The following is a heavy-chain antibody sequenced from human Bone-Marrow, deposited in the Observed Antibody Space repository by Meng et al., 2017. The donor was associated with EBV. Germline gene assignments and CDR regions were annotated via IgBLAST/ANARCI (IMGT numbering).Heavy chain of an antibody. D-gene: IGHD3-10*01. CDR2: LIPISGAP. CDR3: ASESGRGFTPDY. V-gene: IGHV1-69*01. J-gene: IGHJ4*02. Sequence: VQVVPSGAGVKKPGSSVKGACQTSGGTFSSDAISWVRQDPGQGLVWLGGLIPISGAPYYEQNFQGRVTITADESTSTHYMELSNLRSEDTAMYYCASESGRGFTPDYWGQGTLVTVSS. CDR1: GGTFSSDA.